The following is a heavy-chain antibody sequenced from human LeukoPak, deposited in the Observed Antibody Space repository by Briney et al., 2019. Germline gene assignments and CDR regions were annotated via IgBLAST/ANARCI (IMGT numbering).Heavy chain of an antibody. V-gene: IGHV1-46*01. CDR3: GTSIAARPTAYYFDY. CDR1: GYTFTNYY. J-gene: IGHJ4*02. Sequence: GASVKVSCKASGYTFTNYYMHWVRQAPGQGLEWMGLIDPSGGSTIYAQKFQGRVTTTEDTSTDTAYMELGSLRSEDTAVYYCGTSIAARPTAYYFDYWGQGTLVTVSS. D-gene: IGHD6-6*01. CDR2: IDPSGGST.